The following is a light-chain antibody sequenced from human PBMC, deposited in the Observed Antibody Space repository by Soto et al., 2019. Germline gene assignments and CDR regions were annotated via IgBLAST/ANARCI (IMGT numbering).Light chain of an antibody. V-gene: IGKV1-33*01. CDR3: QQYDNLPT. J-gene: IGKJ5*01. Sequence: IQMTQSPSSLSSSVGDRVTITCQASQDISNYLNWYQQKPGKAPKLLIYDASNLETGVPSRLSGSGSGTDFTFTISSMQPEDIATYYCQQYDNLPTVGQGTRLEIK. CDR2: DAS. CDR1: QDISNY.